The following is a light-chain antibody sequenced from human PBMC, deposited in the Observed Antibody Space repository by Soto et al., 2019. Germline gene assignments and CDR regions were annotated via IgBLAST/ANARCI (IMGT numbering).Light chain of an antibody. CDR3: QQYGSSPLT. CDR2: GAS. V-gene: IGKV3-20*01. Sequence: EIVLTQSPGTLSLSPGESATLSCRASQSVSSNYLAWYQQQPGQAPRLLIYGASSRATGIPDRFSGSGSGTEFTLIISRLEPEDFAVYYCQQYGSSPLTFGGGTKVEIK. CDR1: QSVSSNY. J-gene: IGKJ4*01.